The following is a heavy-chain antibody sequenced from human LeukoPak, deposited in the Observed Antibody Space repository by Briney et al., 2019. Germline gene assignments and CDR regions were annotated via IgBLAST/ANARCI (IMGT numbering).Heavy chain of an antibody. J-gene: IGHJ3*02. CDR2: IYYSGST. V-gene: IGHV4-61*01. CDR3: ARARADGYNQVDAFDI. D-gene: IGHD5-24*01. CDR1: GGSVSSGSYY. Sequence: PETLSLTCTVSGGSVSSGSYYWSWIRQPPGKGLEWIGYIYYSGSTNYNPSLKSRVTISVDTSKNQFSLKLSSVTAADTAVYYCARARADGYNQVDAFDIWGQGTMVTVSS.